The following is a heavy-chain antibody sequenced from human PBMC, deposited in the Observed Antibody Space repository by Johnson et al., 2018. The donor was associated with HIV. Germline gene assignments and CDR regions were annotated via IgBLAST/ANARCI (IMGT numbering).Heavy chain of an antibody. J-gene: IGHJ3*02. CDR3: AKDRTSAQSAFDI. Sequence: QMQLVESGGGVVQPGGSLILSCAASGFTFRSYGMHWVRQAPGKGLEWVAFIRHDGSNKYYADSVKGRFTISRDNSKNTLYLQMNSLRAEDTAVYYCAKDRTSAQSAFDIWGQGTMVTVSS. CDR2: IRHDGSNK. D-gene: IGHD1-1*01. CDR1: GFTFRSYG. V-gene: IGHV3-30*02.